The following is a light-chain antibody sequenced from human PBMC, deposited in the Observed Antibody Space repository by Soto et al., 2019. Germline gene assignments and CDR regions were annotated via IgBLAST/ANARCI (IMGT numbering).Light chain of an antibody. CDR3: QYLNSFPLT. J-gene: IGKJ4*01. CDR2: LAS. V-gene: IGKV1-9*01. CDR1: HGIRNY. Sequence: IQLTQSPSSLSASVGDRVTITCRASHGIRNYLAWYQQKPGTAPNLLIYLASTLQGGVPSRFSGSGSGTDFSLTISSLQPEDVATYYCQYLNSFPLTFGGGTRVELK.